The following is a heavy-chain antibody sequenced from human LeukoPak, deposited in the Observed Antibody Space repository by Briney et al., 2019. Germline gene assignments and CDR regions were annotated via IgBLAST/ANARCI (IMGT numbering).Heavy chain of an antibody. CDR1: GGSISIGGYY. J-gene: IGHJ4*02. CDR2: INHSGST. D-gene: IGHD6-6*01. Sequence: SETLSLTCTVSGGSISIGGYYWSWIRQPPGKGLEWIGEINHSGSTNYNPSLKSRVTISVDTSKNQFSLKLSSVTAADTAVYYCARAPRQRTFDYWGQGTLVTVSS. V-gene: IGHV4-34*01. CDR3: ARAPRQRTFDY.